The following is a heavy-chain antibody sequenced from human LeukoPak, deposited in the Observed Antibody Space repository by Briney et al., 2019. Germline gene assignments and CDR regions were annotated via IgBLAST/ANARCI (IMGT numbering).Heavy chain of an antibody. CDR3: ARDTYGMDV. V-gene: IGHV4-59*01. CDR1: GGSINSYY. Sequence: SETLSLTCTVSGGSINSYYWSWIRQPPGKGLEWIGYIYYSGSTNYNPSLKSRVTISVDTSKNQFSLKLSSVTAADTAVYYCARDTYGMDVWGQGTTVTVSS. J-gene: IGHJ6*02. CDR2: IYYSGST.